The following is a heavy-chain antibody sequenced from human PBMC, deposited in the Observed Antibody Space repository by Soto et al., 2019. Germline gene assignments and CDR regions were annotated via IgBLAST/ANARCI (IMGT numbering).Heavy chain of an antibody. CDR2: ISGKNGNT. CDR1: GSTFISHG. J-gene: IGHJ6*02. CDR3: ARVSSSIVVVPDYGMDV. D-gene: IGHD2-15*01. Sequence: ASVKVSCKASGSTFISHGISWVRQAPGQGLEWMGWISGKNGNTNYAQKLQGRVTLTTDTSTSTAYMELRSLRSDDTAVYYCARVSSSIVVVPDYGMDVWGQGTTVTVSS. V-gene: IGHV1-18*04.